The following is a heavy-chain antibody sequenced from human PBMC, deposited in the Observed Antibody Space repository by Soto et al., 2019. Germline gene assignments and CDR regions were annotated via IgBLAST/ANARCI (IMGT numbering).Heavy chain of an antibody. J-gene: IGHJ6*02. D-gene: IGHD5-18*01. CDR2: ISAYNGNT. CDR3: ARAGDVDTEFGYGMDV. CDR1: GYTFTSYG. V-gene: IGHV1-18*01. Sequence: GASVKVSCKASGYTFTSYGISWVRQAPGQGLEWVGWISAYNGNTNYAQKLQGRVTMTTDTSKNQFSLKLSSVTAADTAVYYCARAGDVDTEFGYGMDVWGQGTTVTVSS.